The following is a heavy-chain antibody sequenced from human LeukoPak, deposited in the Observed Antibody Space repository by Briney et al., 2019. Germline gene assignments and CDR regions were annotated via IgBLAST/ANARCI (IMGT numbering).Heavy chain of an antibody. CDR2: ISDSGGST. D-gene: IGHD3/OR15-3a*01. CDR1: GITLSNYG. CDR3: AKRGVVIRVILVGFHKEAYYFES. Sequence: PGGSLRLSCAVSGITLSNYGMSWVRQAPGKGLEWVAGISDSGGSTKYADSVKGRFTIARDNRKNTLYLQMNSLRAEDTAVYFCAKRGVVIRVILVGFHKEAYYFESWGQGGLVTVST. J-gene: IGHJ4*02. V-gene: IGHV3-23*01.